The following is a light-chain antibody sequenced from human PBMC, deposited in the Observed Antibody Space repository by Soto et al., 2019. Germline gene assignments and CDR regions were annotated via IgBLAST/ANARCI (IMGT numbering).Light chain of an antibody. Sequence: QTVVTQEPSLTVSPGGTVTLTCASSTGAVTSGYYPTWFQQKPGQAPRALIYSINNKYSWTPARFSGSLLGGKAALTLSDVQSEDEAEYYCLLYQGGAYVFGAGTKLTVL. CDR1: TGAVTSGYY. CDR2: SIN. V-gene: IGLV7-43*01. CDR3: LLYQGGAYV. J-gene: IGLJ1*01.